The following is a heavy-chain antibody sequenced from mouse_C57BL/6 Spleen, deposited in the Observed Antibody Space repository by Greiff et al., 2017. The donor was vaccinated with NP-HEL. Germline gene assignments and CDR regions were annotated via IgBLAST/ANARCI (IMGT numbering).Heavy chain of an antibody. CDR2: INYDGSST. CDR3: ARDGVVAPVWYFDV. D-gene: IGHD1-1*01. CDR1: GFTFSDYY. V-gene: IGHV5-16*01. Sequence: EVQRVESEGGLVQPGSSMKLSCTASGFTFSDYYMAWVRQVPEKGLEWVANINYDGSSTYYLDSLKSRFIISRDNAKNILYLQMSSLKSEDTATYYCARDGVVAPVWYFDVWGTGTTVTVSS. J-gene: IGHJ1*03.